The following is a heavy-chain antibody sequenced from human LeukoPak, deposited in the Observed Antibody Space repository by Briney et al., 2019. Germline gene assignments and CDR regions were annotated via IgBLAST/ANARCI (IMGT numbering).Heavy chain of an antibody. D-gene: IGHD6-13*01. CDR1: GGTFSSYA. CDR2: IIPIFGTA. Sequence: SVKVSCKASGGTFSSYAISWVRLAPGQGLEWMGGIIPIFGTANYAQKFQGRVTITADESTSTAYMELSSLRSEDTAVYYCARSNYSSSWYVVTAIHEIDYWGQGTLVTVSS. J-gene: IGHJ4*02. CDR3: ARSNYSSSWYVVTAIHEIDY. V-gene: IGHV1-69*13.